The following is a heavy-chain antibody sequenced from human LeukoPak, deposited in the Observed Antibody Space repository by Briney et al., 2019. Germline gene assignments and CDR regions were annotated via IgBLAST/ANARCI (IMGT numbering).Heavy chain of an antibody. CDR1: GFNFDNFA. CDR3: AKGSTVLDAFDI. D-gene: IGHD4-17*01. CDR2: ISHDGRTK. V-gene: IGHV3-30*04. Sequence: PGKSLTLSCVVSGFNFDNFAMHWVRQPLGKGLEWVAVISHDGRTKYYADSMKGRFTISRDNSKNTLYLQMNSLRAEDTAVYYCAKGSTVLDAFDIWGQGTMVTVSS. J-gene: IGHJ3*02.